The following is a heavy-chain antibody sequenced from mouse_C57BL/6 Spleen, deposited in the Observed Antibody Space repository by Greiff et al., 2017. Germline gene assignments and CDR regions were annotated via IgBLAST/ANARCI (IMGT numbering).Heavy chain of an antibody. CDR2: IHPNSGST. Sequence: VQLQQPGAELVKPGASVKLSCKASGYTFTSYWMHWVKQRPGQGLEWIGMIHPNSGSTNYNEKFKSKATLTVDKSSSTAYMQLSSLTSEDSAVYYCAREGFYYGSSGAMDYWGQGTSVTVAS. J-gene: IGHJ4*01. CDR3: AREGFYYGSSGAMDY. CDR1: GYTFTSYW. D-gene: IGHD1-1*01. V-gene: IGHV1-64*01.